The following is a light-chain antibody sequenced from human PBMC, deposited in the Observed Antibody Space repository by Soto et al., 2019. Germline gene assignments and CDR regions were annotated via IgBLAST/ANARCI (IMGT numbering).Light chain of an antibody. V-gene: IGKV3-20*01. CDR2: GVS. Sequence: EIVLTQSPATLSLSLGERATLSCRASQSVTNNPSVWYQQRCGQPPTLLIYGVSKRASDIPDRFSGSGSGTDFTFTINRLEPEDFALYYCQQYGNSPYTFGQGTKLEIK. J-gene: IGKJ2*01. CDR3: QQYGNSPYT. CDR1: QSVTNNP.